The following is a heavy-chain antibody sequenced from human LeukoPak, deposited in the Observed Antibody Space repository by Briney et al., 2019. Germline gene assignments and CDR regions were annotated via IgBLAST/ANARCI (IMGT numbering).Heavy chain of an antibody. CDR1: GFTFSSYW. D-gene: IGHD5-18*01. Sequence: GGSLRLSCAASGFTFSSYWMSWVRQAPGKGLEWVANIKQDGSEKYYVDSVKGRFTISRDNAKNSLYLQMNSLRVEDTALYYCARHLSGITGYTYGRGIDYWGQGTLVTVSS. V-gene: IGHV3-7*01. CDR3: ARHLSGITGYTYGRGIDY. CDR2: IKQDGSEK. J-gene: IGHJ4*02.